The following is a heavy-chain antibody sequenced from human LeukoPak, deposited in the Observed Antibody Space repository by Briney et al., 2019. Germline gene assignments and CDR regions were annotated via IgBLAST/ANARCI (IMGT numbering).Heavy chain of an antibody. V-gene: IGHV4-59*01. J-gene: IGHJ4*02. CDR3: ARDSWSGSGWTFDY. D-gene: IGHD6-19*01. CDR1: GGSISSYY. Sequence: SETLSLTCTVSGGSISSYYWSWIRQPPGKGLEWIGYTHYTGSTNYNPSLKSRVTISLDMSKNRFSLKLSSVTAADTAVYYCARDSWSGSGWTFDYWGQGTLVTVSS. CDR2: THYTGST.